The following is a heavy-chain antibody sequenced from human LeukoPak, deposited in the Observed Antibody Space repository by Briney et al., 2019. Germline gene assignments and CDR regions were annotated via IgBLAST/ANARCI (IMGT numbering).Heavy chain of an antibody. J-gene: IGHJ4*02. CDR1: GFTFSSYW. Sequence: HGGSLRLSCAASGFTFSSYWMHWVRQVPGKGLVWVSRIHGDGTITNYEDSVKGRFTIYRDNARNTLYLQMNSLRAEDTAIYYCARNFVGSITSDFDSWGQGTQVTVSS. D-gene: IGHD1-26*01. CDR2: IHGDGTIT. V-gene: IGHV3-74*01. CDR3: ARNFVGSITSDFDS.